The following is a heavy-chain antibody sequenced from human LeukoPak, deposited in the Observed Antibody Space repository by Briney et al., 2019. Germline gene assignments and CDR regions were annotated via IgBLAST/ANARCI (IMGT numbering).Heavy chain of an antibody. CDR3: AKDGARDYDSSGHFDY. V-gene: IGHV3-23*01. D-gene: IGHD3-22*01. CDR2: ISGSGGST. Sequence: PGGSLRLSCAASGFTFSSYAMSWVRQAPGKRLEWVSAISGSGGSTYYADSVKGRFTISRDNSKNTLYLQMNSLRAEDTAVYYCAKDGARDYDSSGHFDYWGQGTLVTVSS. CDR1: GFTFSSYA. J-gene: IGHJ4*02.